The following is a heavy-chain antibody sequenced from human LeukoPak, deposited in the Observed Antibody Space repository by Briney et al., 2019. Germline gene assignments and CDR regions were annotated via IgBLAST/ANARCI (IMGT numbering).Heavy chain of an antibody. J-gene: IGHJ4*02. CDR2: ISDSGGDT. CDR1: GFTFSNSA. D-gene: IGHD1-26*01. Sequence: GGPLRLSCAVSGFTFSNSAMTWARRAPGRGLECVAAISDSGGDTIYTDSVKDRFTISRDNSKNTLYLQMNSLRADDTAVYYCTKGGSYGPLDYWGQGTLVTVSS. V-gene: IGHV3-23*01. CDR3: TKGGSYGPLDY.